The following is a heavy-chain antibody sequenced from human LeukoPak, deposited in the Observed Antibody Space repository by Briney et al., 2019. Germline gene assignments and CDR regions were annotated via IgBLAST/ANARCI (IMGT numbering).Heavy chain of an antibody. CDR1: CGSISSGLYY. Sequence: SQTLSLTCTVSCGSISSGLYYWSWIRQPAGEGLECIGRLYTSGSTNYNPSLKSRVSTSVDTSKNQFSLKLSSVTAADTAVYYCARGTARRDGYKPLNGYWGQGTLVTVSS. CDR2: LYTSGST. CDR3: ARGTARRDGYKPLNGY. J-gene: IGHJ4*02. D-gene: IGHD5-24*01. V-gene: IGHV4-61*02.